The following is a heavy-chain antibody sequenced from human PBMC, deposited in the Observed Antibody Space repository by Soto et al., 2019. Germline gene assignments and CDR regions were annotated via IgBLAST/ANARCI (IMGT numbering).Heavy chain of an antibody. CDR1: GFTFDDYT. CDR3: AKDMISRGSYDQPLDY. J-gene: IGHJ4*02. Sequence: GGSLRLSCAASGFTFDDYTMHWVRQTPGKGLEWVSLISWDGDSTYYADSVKGRFTISRDNSENSLYLQMNSVRTEDTAFYYCAKDMISRGSYDQPLDYWGQGTQVTVSS. V-gene: IGHV3-43*01. D-gene: IGHD1-26*01. CDR2: ISWDGDST.